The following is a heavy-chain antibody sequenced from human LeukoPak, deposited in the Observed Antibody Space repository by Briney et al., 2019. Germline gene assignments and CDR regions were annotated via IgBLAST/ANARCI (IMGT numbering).Heavy chain of an antibody. J-gene: IGHJ3*02. CDR1: GGSFSGYY. D-gene: IGHD6-6*01. CDR3: AREHIAAPSSAFDI. Sequence: PSETLSLTCAVYGGSFSGYYWSWIRQPPGKGLEWIGEINHSGSTNYNPSLKSRVTISVDTSKNQFSLRLSSVTAADTAVYYCAREHIAAPSSAFDIWGQGTMVTVSS. CDR2: INHSGST. V-gene: IGHV4-34*01.